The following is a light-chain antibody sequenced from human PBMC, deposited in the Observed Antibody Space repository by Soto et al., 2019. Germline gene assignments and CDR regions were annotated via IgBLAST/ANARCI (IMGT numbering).Light chain of an antibody. CDR2: EVS. V-gene: IGLV2-14*01. J-gene: IGLJ1*01. CDR1: SSDVGGYNL. Sequence: QSALTQPASVSGSPGQSITISCTGTSSDVGGYNLVSWFQQHPGKAPKLMIYEVSNRPSGASNRFSGSKSGNTASLTISGLQSEDEADYYCASYTRRSTYVFGTGTKVTLL. CDR3: ASYTRRSTYV.